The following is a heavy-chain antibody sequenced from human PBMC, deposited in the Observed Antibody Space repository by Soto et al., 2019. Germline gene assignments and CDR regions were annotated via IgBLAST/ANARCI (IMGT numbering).Heavy chain of an antibody. CDR2: INPASQLR. J-gene: IGHJ4*02. Sequence: QVQLLQCGTEVKRPGSSVKVSCRASGVSFNSYGFAWVRQAPGRGLEWVGKINPASQLRNYEQSLQGRVTITADTSTRTAYMELSGLTSEDTAVYYCARMKLARLDHWGQGTLVTVSS. V-gene: IGHV1-69*09. CDR1: GVSFNSYG. CDR3: ARMKLARLDH.